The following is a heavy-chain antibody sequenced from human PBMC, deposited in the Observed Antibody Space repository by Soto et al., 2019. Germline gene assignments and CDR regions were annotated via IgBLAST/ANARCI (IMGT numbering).Heavy chain of an antibody. V-gene: IGHV3-7*01. CDR3: AREYKYQPLNWFDP. D-gene: IGHD2-2*01. CDR2: IKQDESEK. Sequence: EVQLVESGGGLVQPGGSLRLSCAASGFTFSSYWMSWARQAPGKGLEWVANIKQDESEKYYVDPVKGRFTVSRDNAKNSLYLQMNSLRDEDTAVYYCAREYKYQPLNWFDPWGQGTLVTVSS. CDR1: GFTFSSYW. J-gene: IGHJ5*02.